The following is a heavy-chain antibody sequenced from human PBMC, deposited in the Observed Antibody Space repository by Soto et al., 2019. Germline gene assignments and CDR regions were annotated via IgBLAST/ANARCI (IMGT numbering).Heavy chain of an antibody. Sequence: QVQLVQSGAELKKTGSSVRVSCRASGDTFSSYAVNWVRQAPGRGLEWMGRIITVLGTTDYAQKFKGRVTITAEKSTKTVYMELSSLRSEDTAVYYCARRRYCGYDCYHKHYYGIDVWGQGTTVTVAS. CDR2: IITVLGTT. J-gene: IGHJ6*02. CDR3: ARRRYCGYDCYHKHYYGIDV. V-gene: IGHV1-69*08. D-gene: IGHD2-21*01. CDR1: GDTFSSYA.